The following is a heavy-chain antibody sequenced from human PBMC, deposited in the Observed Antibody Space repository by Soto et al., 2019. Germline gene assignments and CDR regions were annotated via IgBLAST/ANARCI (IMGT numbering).Heavy chain of an antibody. CDR3: ARDLGDGSLPYDY. Sequence: PGGSLRLSCAASGFTFSSYAMHWVRQAPGKGLEWVAVISYDGSNKYYADSVKGRFTISRDNSKNTLYLQMNSLRAEDTAVYYCARDLGDGSLPYDYWGQGTLVTVSS. CDR1: GFTFSSYA. D-gene: IGHD3-10*01. V-gene: IGHV3-30-3*01. CDR2: ISYDGSNK. J-gene: IGHJ4*02.